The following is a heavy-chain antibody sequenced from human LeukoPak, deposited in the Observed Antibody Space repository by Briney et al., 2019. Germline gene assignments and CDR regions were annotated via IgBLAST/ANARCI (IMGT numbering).Heavy chain of an antibody. CDR1: GFTFSSYG. J-gene: IGHJ4*02. V-gene: IGHV3-21*01. CDR3: ARGGDWAFDS. CDR2: IRSSSNYI. D-gene: IGHD2-21*02. Sequence: GGSLRLSCAASGFTFSSYGMSWVRQAPGKGLEWVSSIRSSSNYIYYADSAKGRFTISRDNAKNSLYLQMNSLRAEDTAVYYCARGGDWAFDSWGQGTLVTVSS.